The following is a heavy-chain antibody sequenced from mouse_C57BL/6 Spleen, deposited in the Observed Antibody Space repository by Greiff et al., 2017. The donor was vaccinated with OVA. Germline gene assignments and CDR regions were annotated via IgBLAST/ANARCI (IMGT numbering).Heavy chain of an antibody. V-gene: IGHV1-26*01. J-gene: IGHJ3*01. CDR1: GYTFTDYY. CDR2: INPNNGGT. CDR3: AISYYDYDGAWFAY. Sequence: VQLKQSGPELVKPGASVKISCKASGYTFTDYYMNWVKQSHGKSLEWIGDINPNNGGTSYNQKFKGKATLTVDKSSSTAYMELRSLTSEDSAVYYCAISYYDYDGAWFAYWGQGTLVTVSA. D-gene: IGHD2-4*01.